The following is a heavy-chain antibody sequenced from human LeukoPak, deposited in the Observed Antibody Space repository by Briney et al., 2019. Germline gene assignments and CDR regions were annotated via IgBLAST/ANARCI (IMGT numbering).Heavy chain of an antibody. V-gene: IGHV1-69*01. CDR2: IIPIFGTA. CDR3: ARDDHNWNYRDDAFDI. J-gene: IGHJ3*02. D-gene: IGHD1-7*01. CDR1: GGTFSSYA. Sequence: SVKVSCKASGGTFSSYAISWVRQAPGQGLEWMGGIIPIFGTANYAQKFQGRVTITADESTSTAYMELSSLRSEDTAVYYCARDDHNWNYRDDAFDIWGQGTMVTVSS.